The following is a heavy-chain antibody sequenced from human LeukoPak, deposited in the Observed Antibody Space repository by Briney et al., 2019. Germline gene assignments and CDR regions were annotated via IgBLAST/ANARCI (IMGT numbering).Heavy chain of an antibody. CDR1: GYTFTGYY. D-gene: IGHD1-26*01. CDR2: INPNSGGT. CDR3: ARARSGSYLYGY. Sequence: ASVKVSCKASGYTFTGYYLHWVRQAPPPGNEWMGWINPNSGGTNYGQKFQGRVTMTRDTSISTAYMGLSGLRSDDTAVYYCARARSGSYLYGYWGQGTLVTVSS. V-gene: IGHV1-2*02. J-gene: IGHJ4*02.